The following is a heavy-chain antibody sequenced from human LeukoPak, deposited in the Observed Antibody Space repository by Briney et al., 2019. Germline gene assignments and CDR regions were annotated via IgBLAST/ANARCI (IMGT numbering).Heavy chain of an antibody. Sequence: ASVKVSCKASGYTFTGYYMHWVRQAPGQGLEWMGWINPNSGGTNYAQKFQSRVTMTRDMSISTAYMELSRLRSDDTAVYYCARGEWLYPDYFDYWGQGTLVTVSS. J-gene: IGHJ4*02. CDR3: ARGEWLYPDYFDY. V-gene: IGHV1-2*02. D-gene: IGHD3-3*01. CDR1: GYTFTGYY. CDR2: INPNSGGT.